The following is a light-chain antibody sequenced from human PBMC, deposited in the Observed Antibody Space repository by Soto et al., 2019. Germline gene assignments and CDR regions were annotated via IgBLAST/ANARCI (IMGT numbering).Light chain of an antibody. V-gene: IGKV1-5*03. CDR3: QQYDSYPLT. Sequence: DIPMTQSPSTLSASVGDRVTITCRASQSISSWLAWYQQKPGKAPNLLIYKASTLESGVPSRFSGRGSGTEFTLTVSSLQPDDFATCYCQQYDSYPLTLGGGTKVEIK. J-gene: IGKJ4*01. CDR1: QSISSW. CDR2: KAS.